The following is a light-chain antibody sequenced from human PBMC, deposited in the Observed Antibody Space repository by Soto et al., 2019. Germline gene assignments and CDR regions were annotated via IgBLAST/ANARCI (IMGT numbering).Light chain of an antibody. CDR1: SSDVGGYTY. V-gene: IGLV2-11*01. Sequence: QSALTQPPSVSGSPGQSVTISCTGTSSDVGGYTYVSWYQQYPGKAPKLLIYDVSHRPSGVPDRFSGSKSGVTASLTISGLQAEDEADYYCHTYTTSSTRVFGGGTKVTVL. J-gene: IGLJ3*02. CDR3: HTYTTSSTRV. CDR2: DVS.